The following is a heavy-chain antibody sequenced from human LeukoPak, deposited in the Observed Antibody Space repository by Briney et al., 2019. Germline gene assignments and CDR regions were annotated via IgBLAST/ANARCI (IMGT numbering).Heavy chain of an antibody. V-gene: IGHV3-30*04. D-gene: IGHD6-19*01. J-gene: IGHJ4*02. CDR1: GFTFSSYA. CDR2: ISYDGRNN. CDR3: AGTSYSSGWSPFDY. Sequence: GGSLRLSCAASGFTFSSYAMHWVRQAPGKGLEWVAVISYDGRNNYYADSVKGRFTISRDNSKNTLYLQLNSLRAEDTAVFYCAGTSYSSGWSPFDYWGQGTLVSVSS.